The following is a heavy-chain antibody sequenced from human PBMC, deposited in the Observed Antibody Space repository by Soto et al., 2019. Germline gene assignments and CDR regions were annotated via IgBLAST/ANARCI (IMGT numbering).Heavy chain of an antibody. CDR1: AGTFGSYA. CDR3: ARASAYDILTGSLTNNYYYYYGMDV. V-gene: IGHV1-69*13. Sequence: ASVNVSGKGSAGTFGSYAISWVRQAPVQGLEWMGGLIPIFGTATYAQKFQDRVTITADQSPSTAYMELSSLRCKDTAVYYCARASAYDILTGSLTNNYYYYYGMDVWGQGTTVTVSS. CDR2: LIPIFGTA. D-gene: IGHD3-9*01. J-gene: IGHJ6*02.